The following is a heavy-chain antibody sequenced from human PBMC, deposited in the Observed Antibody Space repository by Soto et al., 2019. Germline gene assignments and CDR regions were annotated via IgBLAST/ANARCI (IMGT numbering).Heavy chain of an antibody. J-gene: IGHJ5*02. V-gene: IGHV4-39*07. CDR2: IYYSGST. CDR1: GGSISSSSYY. CDR3: ARGQRGDGSYLNWFDP. Sequence: SETLSLTCTVSGGSISSSSYYWGWIRQPPGKGLEWIGSIYYSGSTYYNPSLKSRVTISVDTSKNQFSLKLSSVTAADTAVYYCARGQRGDGSYLNWFDPWGQGTLVTVSS. D-gene: IGHD1-26*01.